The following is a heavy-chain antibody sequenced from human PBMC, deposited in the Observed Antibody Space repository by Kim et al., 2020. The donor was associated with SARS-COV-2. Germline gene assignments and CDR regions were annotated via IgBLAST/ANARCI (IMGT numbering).Heavy chain of an antibody. V-gene: IGHV4-39*01. Sequence: SETLSLTCTVSGGSISSSSYYWGWIRQPPGKGLEWIGSIYYSGSTYYNPSLKSRVTISVDTSKNQFSLKLSSVTAADTAVYYCARPTWSGTYYYGMDVWGQGTTVTVSS. J-gene: IGHJ6*02. CDR2: IYYSGST. CDR1: GGSISSSSYY. CDR3: ARPTWSGTYYYGMDV. D-gene: IGHD1-1*01.